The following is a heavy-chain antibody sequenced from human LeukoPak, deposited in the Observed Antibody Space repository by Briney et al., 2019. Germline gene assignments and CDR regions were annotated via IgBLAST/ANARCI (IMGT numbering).Heavy chain of an antibody. CDR3: ARGPQAGSGYYYQFPYYMDV. D-gene: IGHD3-22*01. Sequence: GASVKVSCKASGGTFSSYAISWVRQAPGQGLEWMGGIIPIFGTANYAQKFQGRVTITADKSTSTAYMELSSLRSEDTAVYYCARGPQAGSGYYYQFPYYMDVWGKGTTVTVSS. V-gene: IGHV1-69*06. CDR2: IIPIFGTA. CDR1: GGTFSSYA. J-gene: IGHJ6*03.